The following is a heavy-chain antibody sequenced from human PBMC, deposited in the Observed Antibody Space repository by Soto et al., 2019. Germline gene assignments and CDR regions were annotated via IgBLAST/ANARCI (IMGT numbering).Heavy chain of an antibody. J-gene: IGHJ6*02. D-gene: IGHD3-16*01. CDR2: IVPVLGTS. CDR3: ARDSPGGGYYYGMDV. V-gene: IGHV1-69*05. Sequence: RASVKVSCKASGGSFSSYAISWVRQAPGQGLEWMGGIVPVLGTSHSAQKFQGRVTFSTDDSTTTAYMELSSLRSEDTAVYYCARDSPGGGYYYGMDVWGQGTTVTVSS. CDR1: GGSFSSYA.